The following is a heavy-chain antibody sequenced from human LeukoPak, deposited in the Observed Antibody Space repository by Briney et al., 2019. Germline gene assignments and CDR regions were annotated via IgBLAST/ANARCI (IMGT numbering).Heavy chain of an antibody. CDR3: ARGTRSYWKGGEGVAFDI. CDR2: MKPNSGNT. J-gene: IGHJ3*02. V-gene: IGHV1-8*01. Sequence: GASVKVSCKASGYTFTNYDINWVRQATGQGLEWMGYMKPNSGNTGYAQKFQGRVTMTRNTSISTAYMELSSLRSEDTAVYYCARGTRSYWKGGEGVAFDIWGQGTMVTVSS. CDR1: GYTFTNYD. D-gene: IGHD1-1*01.